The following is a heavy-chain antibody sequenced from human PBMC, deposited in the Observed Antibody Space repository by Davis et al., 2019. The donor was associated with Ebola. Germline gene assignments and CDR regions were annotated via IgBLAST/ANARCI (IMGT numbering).Heavy chain of an antibody. Sequence: DSVKGRFTISRDNSKNTLYLQMNSLRAEDTAVYSCAKDLGYSGYERIFDYWGQGTLVTVSS. D-gene: IGHD5-12*01. V-gene: IGHV3-30*02. CDR3: AKDLGYSGYERIFDY. J-gene: IGHJ4*02.